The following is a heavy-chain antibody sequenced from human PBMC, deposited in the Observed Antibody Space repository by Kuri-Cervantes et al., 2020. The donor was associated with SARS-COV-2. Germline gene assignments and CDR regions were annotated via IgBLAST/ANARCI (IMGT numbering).Heavy chain of an antibody. CDR2: ISSSSSYT. Sequence: GGSLRLSCAASGFTFSDYYMSWIRQAPGKGLEWVSHISSSSSYTNYADSVKGRFTVSRDNAKNSLYLQMNSLRAEDTAVYYCARGQGSGWYLGLSANWFDPWGQGTLVTVSS. V-gene: IGHV3-11*06. CDR3: ARGQGSGWYLGLSANWFDP. J-gene: IGHJ5*02. D-gene: IGHD6-19*01. CDR1: GFTFSDYY.